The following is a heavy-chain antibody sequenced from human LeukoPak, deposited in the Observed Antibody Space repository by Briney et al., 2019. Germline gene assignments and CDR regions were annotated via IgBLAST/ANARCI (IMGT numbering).Heavy chain of an antibody. V-gene: IGHV3-23*01. CDR3: AKDRDSYGYYPYYFDY. D-gene: IGHD3-22*01. CDR1: GFTFSSYG. Sequence: GGSLRLSCAASGFTFSSYGMSWVRQAPGKGLEWVSAISGSGGSTYYADSVKGRFTISRDNSKNTLYLQMNSLRAEDTAVYYCAKDRDSYGYYPYYFDYWGQGTLVTVSS. CDR2: ISGSGGST. J-gene: IGHJ4*02.